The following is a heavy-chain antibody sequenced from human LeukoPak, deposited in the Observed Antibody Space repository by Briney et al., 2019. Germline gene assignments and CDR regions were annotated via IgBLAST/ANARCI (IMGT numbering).Heavy chain of an antibody. CDR1: GDSVSSNSVA. Sequence: SQTLSLTCAISGDSVSSNSVAWNWIRQSPSRGLEWLGRTYYRSKWYSDYAVSVKSRLTINPDTSKNQFSLQLNSVTPEDTAMYYCARDLGWFDPWGQGTLVTVSS. CDR3: ARDLGWFDP. J-gene: IGHJ5*02. CDR2: TYYRSKWYS. V-gene: IGHV6-1*01.